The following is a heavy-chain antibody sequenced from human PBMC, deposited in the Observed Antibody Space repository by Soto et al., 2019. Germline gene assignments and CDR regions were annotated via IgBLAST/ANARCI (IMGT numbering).Heavy chain of an antibody. J-gene: IGHJ1*01. D-gene: IGHD6-19*01. Sequence: EVQLVESGGGLVQPGRSLRLSCAASGFTFDDYAMHWVRQAPGKGLEWVSGISWHSGSIGYADSVKGRFTISRDNAKNSLYLQMNSLRAEDTALYYCAKDISIGWYLGYFQHWGQGTLVTVCS. CDR1: GFTFDDYA. CDR2: ISWHSGSI. V-gene: IGHV3-9*01. CDR3: AKDISIGWYLGYFQH.